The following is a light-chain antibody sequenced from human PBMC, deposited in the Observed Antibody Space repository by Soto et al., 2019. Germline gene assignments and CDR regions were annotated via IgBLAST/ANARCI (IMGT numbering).Light chain of an antibody. CDR2: DVS. CDR1: SSDVGGYNY. J-gene: IGLJ2*01. Sequence: QSALTQPASVSGSPGQSITISCTGTSSDVGGYNYVSWYQQHPGKAPKLMIYDVSNRPSGVSNRFSGSKSGNTASLTISGLQAEDEADYYSSSYTSSSTLEGVFGGGAKVTVL. CDR3: SSYTSSSTLEGV. V-gene: IGLV2-14*01.